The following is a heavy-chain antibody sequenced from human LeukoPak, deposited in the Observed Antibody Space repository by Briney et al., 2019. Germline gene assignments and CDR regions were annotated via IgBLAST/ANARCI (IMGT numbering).Heavy chain of an antibody. CDR2: ISGIGGST. D-gene: IGHD2-21*02. CDR1: GFTFSSYA. CDR3: AKDQYFVTGYCSHMDV. V-gene: IGHV3-23*01. J-gene: IGHJ6*03. Sequence: GGSLRLSCAASGFTFSSYAMSRVRQAPGKGLEWVSAISGIGGSTYYADSVKGRFTISRDNSKNTLYLQMNSLRAEDTAVYYCAKDQYFVTGYCSHMDVWGKGTTVTISS.